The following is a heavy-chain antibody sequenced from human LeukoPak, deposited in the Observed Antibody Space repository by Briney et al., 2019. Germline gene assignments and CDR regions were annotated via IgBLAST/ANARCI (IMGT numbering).Heavy chain of an antibody. D-gene: IGHD2-2*01. CDR2: VSYDGSNK. Sequence: GGSLRLSCAASGFTFSSYAMHWVRQAPGKGLEWVAVVSYDGSNKYYTDSVKGRFTISRDNSKNTLYLQINSLRVEDTAVYYCAKDLEGYIVVVPAVAFDYWGQGTLVTISS. J-gene: IGHJ4*02. CDR1: GFTFSSYA. CDR3: AKDLEGYIVVVPAVAFDY. V-gene: IGHV3-30*04.